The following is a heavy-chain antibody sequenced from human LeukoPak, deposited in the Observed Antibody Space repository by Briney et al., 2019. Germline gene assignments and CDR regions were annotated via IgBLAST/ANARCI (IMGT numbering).Heavy chain of an antibody. D-gene: IGHD6-13*01. CDR3: ARERGFRRAAGFDAFDI. CDR1: GFTFSSYS. CDR2: ISSSSSTI. V-gene: IGHV3-48*04. Sequence: HPGGSLRLSCAASGFTFSSYSMNWVRQAPGKGLEWVSYISSSSSTIYYADSVKGRFTISRDNAKNSLYLQMNSLRAEDTAVYYCARERGFRRAAGFDAFDIWGQGTMVTVSS. J-gene: IGHJ3*02.